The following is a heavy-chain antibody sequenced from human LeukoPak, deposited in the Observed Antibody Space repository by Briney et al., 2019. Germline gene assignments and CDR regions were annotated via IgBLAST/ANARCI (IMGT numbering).Heavy chain of an antibody. CDR2: ISAYNGNT. CDR1: GYTFTSYG. V-gene: IGHV1-18*01. D-gene: IGHD6-19*01. CDR3: ARDHPVAGTGAFDI. Sequence: GASVKVSCKASGYTFTSYGISWVRQAPGQGLEWMGWISAYNGNTNYAQKLQGRVTMTTDTSTSTAYMELRSLRSDDTAVYYCARDHPVAGTGAFDIWGQGTMVTVSS. J-gene: IGHJ3*02.